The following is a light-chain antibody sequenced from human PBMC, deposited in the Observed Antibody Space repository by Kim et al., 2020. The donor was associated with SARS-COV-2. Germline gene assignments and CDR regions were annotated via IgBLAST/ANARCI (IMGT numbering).Light chain of an antibody. CDR2: YDS. Sequence: GNGARITCEGNGTGGESVQWYQQKPGQAPALIIHYDSARPSGVPERFSGTTSGSTATLTINRVEAGDEADYYCQVWDRSSGHVVFGGGTQLTVL. CDR3: QVWDRSSGHVV. V-gene: IGLV3-21*04. CDR1: GTGGES. J-gene: IGLJ2*01.